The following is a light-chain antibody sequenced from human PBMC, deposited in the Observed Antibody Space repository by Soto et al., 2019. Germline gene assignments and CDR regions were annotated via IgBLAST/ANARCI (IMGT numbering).Light chain of an antibody. V-gene: IGKV1-33*01. J-gene: IGKJ3*01. CDR3: QQYNKWPLT. Sequence: DIQMTQSPSSLSASVGDTVAITCQASQDISHYLNWYQQKPGKALKLLIYDASIGATGTPARFSGSGSGSDFTLTISSLQSEDFAVYYCQQYNKWPLTFGPGTKVDIK. CDR1: QDISHY. CDR2: DAS.